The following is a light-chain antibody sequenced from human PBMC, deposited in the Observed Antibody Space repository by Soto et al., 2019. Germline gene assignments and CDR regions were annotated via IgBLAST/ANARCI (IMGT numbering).Light chain of an antibody. CDR1: QSVSSSY. CDR3: QHYGSSPLFT. J-gene: IGKJ3*01. Sequence: EIVLTQSPGTLSLSPGEGATLSCRASQSVSSSYLAWYQQKPGQAPRLLIYGTSGRATGIPDRFSGSGSGTDFTLTISRLEPEDFAAYYCQHYGSSPLFTFGPGTKVDIK. CDR2: GTS. V-gene: IGKV3-20*01.